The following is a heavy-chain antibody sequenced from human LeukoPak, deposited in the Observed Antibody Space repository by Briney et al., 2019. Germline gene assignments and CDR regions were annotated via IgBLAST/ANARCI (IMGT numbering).Heavy chain of an antibody. J-gene: IGHJ5*02. Sequence: GASVKVSCKVSGYTLTELSMHWVRQAPGKGLEWMGGFDPEDGETIYAQKFQGRVTMTEDTSTDTAYMELSSLRSEDTAVYYCARDPPRGYCSSTSCYELDPWGQGTLVTVSP. V-gene: IGHV1-24*01. CDR3: ARDPPRGYCSSTSCYELDP. CDR2: FDPEDGET. CDR1: GYTLTELS. D-gene: IGHD2-2*01.